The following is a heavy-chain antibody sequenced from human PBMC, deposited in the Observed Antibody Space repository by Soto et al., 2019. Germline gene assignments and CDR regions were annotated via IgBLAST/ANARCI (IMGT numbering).Heavy chain of an antibody. J-gene: IGHJ4*02. V-gene: IGHV5-51*01. D-gene: IGHD2-15*01. Sequence: GESLKISCKGAGYNLNDYWIGWVRQMPGKGLECIGIIYPGDSDTSYKPSFQGQVTIAVNRSLSTAYLQWSSRKVSDTAMYYCARLRGSCSGGSCDSFDYWGQGTVVTVSS. CDR1: GYNLNDYW. CDR2: IYPGDSDT. CDR3: ARLRGSCSGGSCDSFDY.